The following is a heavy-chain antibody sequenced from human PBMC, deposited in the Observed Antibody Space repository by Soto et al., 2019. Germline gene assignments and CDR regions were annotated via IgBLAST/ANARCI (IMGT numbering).Heavy chain of an antibody. CDR3: ARVPTAAADHFDY. V-gene: IGHV1-46*03. CDR2: INPSGGST. Sequence: QVQLVQSGAEVKKPGASVKVSCKASGYTFTSYYMHWVRQAPGQGLEWMGIINPSGGSTSYAQKFRSRVTMTRDTSTSTVYMELSSLRSEDTAVYYCARVPTAAADHFDYWGQGTLVTVSS. CDR1: GYTFTSYY. J-gene: IGHJ4*02. D-gene: IGHD6-13*01.